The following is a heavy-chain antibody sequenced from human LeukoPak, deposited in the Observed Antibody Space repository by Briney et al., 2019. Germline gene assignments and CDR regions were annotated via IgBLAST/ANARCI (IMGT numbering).Heavy chain of an antibody. CDR3: ARDAY. J-gene: IGHJ4*02. Sequence: SETLSLTCIVSGVSIGSHYWSWIRQSPGKGLEWIGCVYNSGTTVYNPSLTGRVTISVDTSKNQYSLNLRSVTAADAAVYYCARDAYWGQGILVTVSS. CDR2: VYNSGTT. CDR1: GVSIGSHY. V-gene: IGHV4-59*11.